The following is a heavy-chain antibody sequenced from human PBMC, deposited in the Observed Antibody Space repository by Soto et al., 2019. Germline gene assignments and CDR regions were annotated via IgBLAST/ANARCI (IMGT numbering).Heavy chain of an antibody. CDR3: ARSIVVRTALDY. CDR2: INAGNGNT. Sequence: ASVKVSCKASGYTFTSYAMHWVRPAPGQRLEWMGWINAGNGNTKYSQKFQGRVTITRDTSASTAYMELSSLRSEDTAVYYCARSIVVRTALDYWGQGTLVTVSS. V-gene: IGHV1-3*01. CDR1: GYTFTSYA. J-gene: IGHJ4*02. D-gene: IGHD2-21*02.